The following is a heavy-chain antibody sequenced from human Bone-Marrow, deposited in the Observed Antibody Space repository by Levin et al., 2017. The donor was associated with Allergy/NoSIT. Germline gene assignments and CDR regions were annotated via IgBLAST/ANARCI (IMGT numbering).Heavy chain of an antibody. CDR1: GFPFSDYG. V-gene: IGHV3-33*01. Sequence: GESLKISCAASGFPFSDYGMHWVRQAPGKGLEWLAIIYYDGINKYYADSVRGRFTISRDNSKNTLFLQMNSLRAEDTAVYYCARTGAMSYSFDYWGQGTLVIVSS. J-gene: IGHJ4*02. D-gene: IGHD4/OR15-4a*01. CDR2: IYYDGINK. CDR3: ARTGAMSYSFDY.